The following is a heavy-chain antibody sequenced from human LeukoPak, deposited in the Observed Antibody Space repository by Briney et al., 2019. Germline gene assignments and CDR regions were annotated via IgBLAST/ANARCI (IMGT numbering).Heavy chain of an antibody. V-gene: IGHV4-59*01. CDR2: IYYSGST. J-gene: IGHJ4*02. Sequence: SETLSLTCTVSGGSISSYYWSWIRQPPGKGLEWIGYIYYSGSTNYNPSLKGRVTISVDTSKNQFSLKLSSVTAADTAVYYCARQTPYSSGWSFDYWGQGTLVTVSS. CDR3: ARQTPYSSGWSFDY. CDR1: GGSISSYY. D-gene: IGHD6-19*01.